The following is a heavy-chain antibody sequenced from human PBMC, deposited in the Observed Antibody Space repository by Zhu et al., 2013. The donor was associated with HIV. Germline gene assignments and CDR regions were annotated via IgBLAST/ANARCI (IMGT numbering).Heavy chain of an antibody. V-gene: IGHV1-3*01. CDR2: INAGNGNT. CDR1: GYTFTSYA. J-gene: IGHJ4*02. Sequence: QVQLVQSGAEVKKPGASVKVSCKASGYTFTSYAMHWVRQAPGQRLEWMGWINAGNGNTKYSQKFQGRVTITRDTSASTAYMELSSLRSEDTAVYYCAGSGYCSSTSCYGGCDYWGQGTLVTVSS. CDR3: AGSGYCSSTSCYGGCDY. D-gene: IGHD2-2*03.